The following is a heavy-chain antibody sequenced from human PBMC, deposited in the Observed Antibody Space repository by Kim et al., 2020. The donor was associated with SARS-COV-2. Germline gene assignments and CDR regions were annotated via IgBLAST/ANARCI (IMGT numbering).Heavy chain of an antibody. CDR1: GFTFSSYA. Sequence: GGSLRLSCAASGFTFSSYAMSWVRQAPGKGLEWVSAISGSGGSTYYADSVKGRFTISRDNSKNTLYLQMNSLRAEDTAVYYCAKDLVAVVVVAAKDWFDPWGQGTLVTVSS. D-gene: IGHD2-15*01. CDR2: ISGSGGST. J-gene: IGHJ5*02. V-gene: IGHV3-23*01. CDR3: AKDLVAVVVVAAKDWFDP.